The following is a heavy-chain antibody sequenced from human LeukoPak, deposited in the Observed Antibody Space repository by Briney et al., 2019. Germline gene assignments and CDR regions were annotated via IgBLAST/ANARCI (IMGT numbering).Heavy chain of an antibody. CDR1: GFAFDDDA. V-gene: IGHV3-20*04. J-gene: IGHJ4*02. CDR2: MNWNGNTI. Sequence: GGSLRLSCAASGFAFDDDAMSWVRQVPGKGLEWVSGMNWNGNTIGYADSVKGRFTISRDNAKNSLYLQLNSLRDDDTALYYCVRDERSGYFRYWGQGTLVTVSS. CDR3: VRDERSGYFRY. D-gene: IGHD3-3*01.